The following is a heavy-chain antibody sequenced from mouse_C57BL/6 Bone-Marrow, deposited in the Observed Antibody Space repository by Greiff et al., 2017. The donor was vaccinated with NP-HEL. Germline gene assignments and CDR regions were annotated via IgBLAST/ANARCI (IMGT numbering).Heavy chain of an antibody. Sequence: EVQLVASGGGLVQPGGSLKLSCAASGFTFSDYYMYWVRQTPEKRLAWVAYISNGGGSTYYPDTVKGRFTISRDNAKNTLYLQMSRLKSEDTAMYYCAREGANFHFDYWGQGTTLTVSS. CDR1: GFTFSDYY. J-gene: IGHJ2*01. D-gene: IGHD6-1*01. CDR3: AREGANFHFDY. CDR2: ISNGGGST. V-gene: IGHV5-12*01.